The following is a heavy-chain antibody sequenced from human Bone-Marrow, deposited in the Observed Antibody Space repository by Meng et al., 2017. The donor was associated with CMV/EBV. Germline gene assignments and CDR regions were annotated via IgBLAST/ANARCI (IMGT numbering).Heavy chain of an antibody. CDR2: INPNSGGT. Sequence: ASVKVSCKASGYTFTGYYMPWVRQAPGQGLEWMGWINPNSGGTNYAQKFQGRVTMTRDTSISTAYMELSRLRSDDTAVYYCATAPVLMVYRAFDPWGQGTLVTVSS. V-gene: IGHV1-2*02. D-gene: IGHD2-8*01. CDR3: ATAPVLMVYRAFDP. CDR1: GYTFTGYY. J-gene: IGHJ5*02.